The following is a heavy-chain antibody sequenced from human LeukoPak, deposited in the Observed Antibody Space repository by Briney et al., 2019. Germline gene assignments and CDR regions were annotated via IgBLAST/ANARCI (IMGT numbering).Heavy chain of an antibody. CDR2: INHSGST. D-gene: IGHD6-19*01. Sequence: SETLSLTCAVYGGSLSGSYWSWIRQPPGKVLEWIGEINHSGSTNYNPSLKSRVTISIDTSKNQFSLKVSSVTAADTAVYYCARVPSRGSGWLDFWGQGTQVTVSS. V-gene: IGHV4-34*01. CDR3: ARVPSRGSGWLDF. CDR1: GGSLSGSY. J-gene: IGHJ4*02.